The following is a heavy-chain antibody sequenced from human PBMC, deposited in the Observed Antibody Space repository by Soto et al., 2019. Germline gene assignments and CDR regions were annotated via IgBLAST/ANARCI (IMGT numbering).Heavy chain of an antibody. J-gene: IGHJ5*02. Sequence: GSLRLSCAASGFTFSSYWMHWVRQAPGKGLVWVSRINSDGGSTTYADSVKGRFTISRDNAKNTLYLQMNSLRAEDTAVYYCASFNRALDTWGQGTLVTVSS. CDR3: ASFNRALDT. V-gene: IGHV3-74*01. CDR2: INSDGGST. CDR1: GFTFSSYW.